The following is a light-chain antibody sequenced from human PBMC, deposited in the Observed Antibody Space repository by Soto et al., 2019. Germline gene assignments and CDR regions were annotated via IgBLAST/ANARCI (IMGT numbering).Light chain of an antibody. V-gene: IGLV1-51*01. CDR1: SSNIGDNY. Sequence: QAVLTQPPSVSAAPGQWVTISCSGSSSNIGDNYVSWYQHVPGTAPKLVIYDTNSRPSGIPDRFSASKSATLATLGITGLQTGDEADYYCGTWDSSLGVVVFGGGTKLTVL. CDR2: DTN. J-gene: IGLJ2*01. CDR3: GTWDSSLGVVV.